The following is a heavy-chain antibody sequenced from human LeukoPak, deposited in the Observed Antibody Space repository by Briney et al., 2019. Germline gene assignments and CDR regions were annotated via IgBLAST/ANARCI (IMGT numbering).Heavy chain of an antibody. J-gene: IGHJ4*02. Sequence: ASVKVSCKASGYTFTGYYMHWVRQAPGQGLEWMGWINPNSGGTNYAQKFQGWVTMTRDTSISTAYMELSRLRSDDTAVYYCARDYGDYKFDYWGQETLVTVSS. CDR3: ARDYGDYKFDY. D-gene: IGHD4-17*01. V-gene: IGHV1-2*04. CDR2: INPNSGGT. CDR1: GYTFTGYY.